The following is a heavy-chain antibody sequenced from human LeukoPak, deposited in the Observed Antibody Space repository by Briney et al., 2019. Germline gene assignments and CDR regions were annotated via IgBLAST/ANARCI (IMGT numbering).Heavy chain of an antibody. V-gene: IGHV3-21*01. CDR1: GFTFSSYS. D-gene: IGHD6-6*01. Sequence: GGSLRLSCAASGFTFSSYSMNWVRQAPGKGLEWVSSISSSSSYIYYADSVKGRFTISRDNAKNSLYLRMNSLRAEDTAVYYCARDLPSSSGMTWGQGTLVTVSS. CDR3: ARDLPSSSGMT. CDR2: ISSSSSYI. J-gene: IGHJ5*02.